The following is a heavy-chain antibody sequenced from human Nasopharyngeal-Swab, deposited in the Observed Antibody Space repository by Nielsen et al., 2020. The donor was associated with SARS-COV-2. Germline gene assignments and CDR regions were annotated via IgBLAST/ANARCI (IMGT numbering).Heavy chain of an antibody. CDR3: ARGTVTTGLGY. Sequence: SETLSLTCTVSGGSISSGGYYWNWIRQHPGGGLEWIGYIYYSGSTYYNPSLKSRLTISVDTSKKQFSLNLSSVTAADTAVYYCARGTVTTGLGYWGQGTLVTVSS. CDR2: IYYSGST. V-gene: IGHV4-31*03. D-gene: IGHD4-11*01. CDR1: GGSISSGGYY. J-gene: IGHJ4*02.